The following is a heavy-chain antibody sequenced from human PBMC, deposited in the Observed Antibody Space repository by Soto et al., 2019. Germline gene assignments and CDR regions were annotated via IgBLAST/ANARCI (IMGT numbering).Heavy chain of an antibody. CDR3: AKDLRDSSGYYYYIDS. CDR1: GFTLSNYA. D-gene: IGHD3-22*01. Sequence: GGSLRLSCAASGFTLSNYAMSWVRQAPGKGLEWVSAISISGVSTYYADSVKGRFTISRESSKNTLYLQMNSMRAEDTAVYYCAKDLRDSSGYYYYIDSWGQGLMMTV. CDR2: ISISGVST. V-gene: IGHV3-23*01. J-gene: IGHJ4*02.